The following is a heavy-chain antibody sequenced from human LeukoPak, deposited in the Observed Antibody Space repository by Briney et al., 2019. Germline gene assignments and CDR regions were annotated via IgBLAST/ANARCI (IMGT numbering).Heavy chain of an antibody. CDR1: GGSISSGDYY. D-gene: IGHD6-19*01. J-gene: IGHJ4*02. V-gene: IGHV4-39*07. CDR3: VRDGRFDSACFDS. CDR2: FYSSGST. Sequence: SETLSLTCTVSGGSISSGDYYWGWIRQSPGKGLEWIGAFYSSGSTSSHSSLKSRVTISVDTSRTQLSLKLDSVTDTDTAVYYCVRDGRFDSACFDSWGPGILVTVSS.